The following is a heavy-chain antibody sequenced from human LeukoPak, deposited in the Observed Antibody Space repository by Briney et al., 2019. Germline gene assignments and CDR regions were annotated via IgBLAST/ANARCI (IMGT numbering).Heavy chain of an antibody. CDR2: FDPEDGET. Sequence: ASVKVSCKVSGYTLTELSMHWVRQAPGKGLEWMGGFDPEDGETIYAQKFQGRVTMTEDTSTDTAYMELSSLRSEDTAVYYCATDLGLWFGEPPRLHPWGQGTLVTVSS. CDR1: GYTLTELS. V-gene: IGHV1-24*01. D-gene: IGHD3-10*01. J-gene: IGHJ5*02. CDR3: ATDLGLWFGEPPRLHP.